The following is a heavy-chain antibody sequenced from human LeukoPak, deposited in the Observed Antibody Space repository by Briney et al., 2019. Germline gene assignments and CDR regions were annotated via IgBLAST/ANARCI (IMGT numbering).Heavy chain of an antibody. CDR2: ISGSGGST. CDR3: AKWGYYYDSSGYYYVPYFDY. Sequence: GGSLRLSCAASGFTFSSYAMSWVRQAPGKGLEWVSAISGSGGSTYYADSVKGRFTISRDNSKNTLYLQMNSLRAEDMAVYYCAKWGYYYDSSGYYYVPYFDYWGQGTLVTVSS. V-gene: IGHV3-23*01. J-gene: IGHJ4*02. D-gene: IGHD3-22*01. CDR1: GFTFSSYA.